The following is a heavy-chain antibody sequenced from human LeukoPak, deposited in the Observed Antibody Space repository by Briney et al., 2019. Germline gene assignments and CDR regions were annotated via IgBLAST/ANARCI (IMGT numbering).Heavy chain of an antibody. V-gene: IGHV3-21*01. D-gene: IGHD3-22*01. CDR3: ARGTYYYDSSGYYWAKYYFDY. CDR1: GFTFSSYS. CDR2: ISSSRSYI. Sequence: GGSLRLSCAASGFTFSSYSMNWVRQAPGKGLEWVSSISSSRSYIYYADSVKGRFTISRDNAKNSLYLQMNSLRAEDTAVYYCARGTYYYDSSGYYWAKYYFDYWGQGTLVTVSS. J-gene: IGHJ4*02.